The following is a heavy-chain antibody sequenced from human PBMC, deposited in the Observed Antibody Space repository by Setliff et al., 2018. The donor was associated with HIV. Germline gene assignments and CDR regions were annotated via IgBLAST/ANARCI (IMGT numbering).Heavy chain of an antibody. CDR3: ARLGSGWSDSYYYAMDI. Sequence: EASVKVSCKASGYTFTTYGISWVRQAPGHGLEWMGWISPNFGHTKYAQKFLDRVTTTVDAATSRAYMELKSLRSDDTAVYFCARLGSGWSDSYYYAMDIWGQGTTVTVSS. J-gene: IGHJ6*02. D-gene: IGHD6-19*01. V-gene: IGHV1-18*01. CDR2: ISPNFGHT. CDR1: GYTFTTYG.